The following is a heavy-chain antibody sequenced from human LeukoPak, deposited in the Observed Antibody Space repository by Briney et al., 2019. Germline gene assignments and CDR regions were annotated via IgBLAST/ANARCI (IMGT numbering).Heavy chain of an antibody. CDR2: INHNGNGN. V-gene: IGHV3-7*03. J-gene: IGHJ6*02. CDR3: ARGGGLDV. D-gene: IGHD3-16*01. Sequence: PGGSLRLSCAASGFTFSSYWMNWARQAPGKGLEWVASINHNGNGNYYVDSVKGRFTISRDNAKNLLYLQMSNLRAEDTAVYFCARGGGLDVWGQGATVTVSS. CDR1: GFTFSSYW.